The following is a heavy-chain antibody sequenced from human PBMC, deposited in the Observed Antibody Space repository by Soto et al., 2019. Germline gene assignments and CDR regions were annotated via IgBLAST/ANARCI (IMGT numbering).Heavy chain of an antibody. Sequence: QVQLVQSGAEVKTPGASVKVSCKASGYTFTSHGITWVRQAPGQGLEWMGWINTYNGNTDYAQKFQGRVTMTTDTSTSAAYSELRSLTSDDTAMYYCTRTFPGASCYHIYWGQGTLVTVSS. CDR3: TRTFPGASCYHIY. J-gene: IGHJ4*02. CDR2: INTYNGNT. CDR1: GYTFTSHG. D-gene: IGHD2-15*01. V-gene: IGHV1-18*01.